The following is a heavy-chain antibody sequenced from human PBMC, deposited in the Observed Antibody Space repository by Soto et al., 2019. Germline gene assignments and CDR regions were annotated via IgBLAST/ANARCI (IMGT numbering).Heavy chain of an antibody. CDR3: ATGPSSGWYPFDY. J-gene: IGHJ4*02. V-gene: IGHV3-21*01. CDR1: GFTFSSYA. CDR2: ISSSSSYI. D-gene: IGHD6-19*01. Sequence: GGSLRLSCAASGFTFSSYAMHWVRQAPGKGLEWVSAISSSSSYIYYADSVKGRFTISRDNAKNSLYLQMNSLRAEDTAVYYCATGPSSGWYPFDYWGQGTLVTVSS.